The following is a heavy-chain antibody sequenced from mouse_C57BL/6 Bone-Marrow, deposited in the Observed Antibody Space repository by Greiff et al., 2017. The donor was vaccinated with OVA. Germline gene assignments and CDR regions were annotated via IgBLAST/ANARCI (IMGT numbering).Heavy chain of an antibody. D-gene: IGHD1-1*01. CDR3: ARGNYGSSYAMDY. CDR2: INPNNGGT. Sequence: VQLQQSGPELVKPGASVKISCKASGYTFTDYYMNWVKQSHGKSLEWIGDINPNNGGTRYNQKFKGKATLTVDKSSSTAYMELRSLTSEDSAVYYFARGNYGSSYAMDYWGQGTSVTVSS. J-gene: IGHJ4*01. V-gene: IGHV1-26*01. CDR1: GYTFTDYY.